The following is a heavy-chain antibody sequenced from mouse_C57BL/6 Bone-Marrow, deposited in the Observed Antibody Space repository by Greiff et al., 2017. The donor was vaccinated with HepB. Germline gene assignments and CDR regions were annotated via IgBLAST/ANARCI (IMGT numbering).Heavy chain of an antibody. J-gene: IGHJ3*01. CDR2: ISSGGDYI. Sequence: EVMLVESGAGLVKPGGSLKLSCAASGFTFSSYAMSWVRQTPEKRLEWVAYISSGGDYIYYADTVKGRFTISRDNARNTLYLQMSSLKSEDTAMYYCTSDSSGYNWFAYWGQGTLVTVSA. CDR1: GFTFSSYA. CDR3: TSDSSGYNWFAY. D-gene: IGHD3-2*02. V-gene: IGHV5-9-1*02.